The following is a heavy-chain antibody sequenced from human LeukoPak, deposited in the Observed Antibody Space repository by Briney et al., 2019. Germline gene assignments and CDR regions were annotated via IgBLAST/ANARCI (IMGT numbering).Heavy chain of an antibody. CDR2: INTNTGNP. J-gene: IGHJ6*02. V-gene: IGHV7-4-1*02. Sequence: ASVKVSCKASGYAFTSYAMNWVRQAPGQGLEWMGWINTNTGNPTYAQGFTGRFVFSLDTSVSTAYLQISSLKAEDTAVYYCARAGTSYDYYYGMDVWGQGTTVTVSS. D-gene: IGHD2-2*01. CDR3: ARAGTSYDYYYGMDV. CDR1: GYAFTSYA.